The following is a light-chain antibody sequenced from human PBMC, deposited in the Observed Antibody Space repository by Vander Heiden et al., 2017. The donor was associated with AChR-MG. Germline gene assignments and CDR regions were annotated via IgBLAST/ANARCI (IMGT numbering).Light chain of an antibody. Sequence: QSVLTQPPSASGTTAQSVTSPCSGSSYNIGSNTLNWYQQLPGTAPKLLMYSNNSRPPVAPERFSGTKYGTTASLTTSGFQSEDEADYYCAAWDDSPNGVVFGGGTKLTVL. CDR2: SNN. J-gene: IGLJ2*01. CDR3: AAWDDSPNGVV. CDR1: SYNIGSNT. V-gene: IGLV1-44*01.